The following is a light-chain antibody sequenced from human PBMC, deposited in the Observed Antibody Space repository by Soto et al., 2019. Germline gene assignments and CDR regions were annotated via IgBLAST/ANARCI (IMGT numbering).Light chain of an antibody. CDR3: SSYTSRSTPWV. Sequence: QSALTQPAAVSGSRGQSITISCTGTSSDVGGYNYDSWYQQHPGKAPKLMIYEVSNRPSGVSNRFSGSKSRNTASLTISGLQAEDEADYYCSSYTSRSTPWVFGVGTTLPLL. CDR2: EVS. J-gene: IGLJ3*02. CDR1: SSDVGGYNY. V-gene: IGLV2-14*01.